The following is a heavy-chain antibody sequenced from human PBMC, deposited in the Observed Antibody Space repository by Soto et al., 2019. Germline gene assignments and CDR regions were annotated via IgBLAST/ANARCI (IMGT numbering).Heavy chain of an antibody. V-gene: IGHV4-34*01. Sequence: SETLSLTCAVYGGSFSGYYWSWIRQPPGKGLEWIGEINHSGSTNYNPSLKSRVTISVDTSKNQFSLKLSSVTAADTAVYYCTRQYGYYVRSAFDIWGQGTMVTVSS. CDR2: INHSGST. CDR1: GGSFSGYY. J-gene: IGHJ3*02. CDR3: TRQYGYYVRSAFDI. D-gene: IGHD4-17*01.